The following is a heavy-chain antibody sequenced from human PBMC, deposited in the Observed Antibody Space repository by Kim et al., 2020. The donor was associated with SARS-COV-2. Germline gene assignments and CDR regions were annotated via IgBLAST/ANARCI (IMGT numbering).Heavy chain of an antibody. CDR1: GFTFSTYA. CDR2: IGGDGEKT. D-gene: IGHD4-17*01. CDR3: ARGPLLRYGMDV. Sequence: GGSLRLSCAATGFTFSTYAMSWVRQAPGRGLEWVSIIGGDGEKTYYADSVKGRFTISRDNSRNTLSLQMSGLRVDDTAVYYCARGPLLRYGMDVWGQGS. V-gene: IGHV3-23*01. J-gene: IGHJ6*02.